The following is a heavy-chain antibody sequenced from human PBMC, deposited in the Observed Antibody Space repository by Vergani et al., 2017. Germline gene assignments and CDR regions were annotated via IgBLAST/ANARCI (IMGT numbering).Heavy chain of an antibody. D-gene: IGHD3-10*01. V-gene: IGHV3-23*01. J-gene: IGHJ5*02. Sequence: EVQLLESGGGLVQPGGSLRLSCAASGFTFSSYAMSWVRQAPGKGLEWVSAISGSGGSTYYADSVKGRFTISRDNSKNTLYLQMNSLRAEDKAVYYCAREGYYYGSGLKWFDPWGQGTLVTVSS. CDR1: GFTFSSYA. CDR2: ISGSGGST. CDR3: AREGYYYGSGLKWFDP.